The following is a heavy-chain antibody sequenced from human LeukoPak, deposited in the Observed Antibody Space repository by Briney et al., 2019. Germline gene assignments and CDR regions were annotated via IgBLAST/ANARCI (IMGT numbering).Heavy chain of an antibody. J-gene: IGHJ4*02. D-gene: IGHD3-22*01. V-gene: IGHV3-30*04. CDR1: GFTFSSYA. CDR2: ISYDGSNK. CDR3: ARAPRDYYDSSGYPHY. Sequence: GGSLRLSCAASGFTFSSYAMHWVRQAPGKGLEWVAVISYDGSNKYYADSVKDRFTISRDNSKNTLYLQTNSLRAEDTAVYYCARAPRDYYDSSGYPHYWGQGTLVTVSS.